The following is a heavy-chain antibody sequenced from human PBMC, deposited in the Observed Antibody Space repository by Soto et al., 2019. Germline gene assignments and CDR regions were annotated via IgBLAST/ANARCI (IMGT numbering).Heavy chain of an antibody. J-gene: IGHJ6*02. CDR3: ARGVVYRDVGLAYGMDV. Sequence: XDTLSLTCAVYGESFSNHYWTLIRQSPGKGLEWVGEINYSGSTRYNWSLGSRVTISVDTSKNQFSLMVASVTAEDTAVYYCARGVVYRDVGLAYGMDVWGQGTTVTVSS. CDR2: INYSGST. CDR1: GESFSNHY. V-gene: IGHV4-34*01. D-gene: IGHD3-22*01.